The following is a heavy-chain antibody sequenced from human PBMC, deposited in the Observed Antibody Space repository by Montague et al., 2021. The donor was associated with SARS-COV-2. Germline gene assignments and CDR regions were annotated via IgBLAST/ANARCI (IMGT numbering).Heavy chain of an antibody. V-gene: IGHV4-39*01. J-gene: IGHJ5*02. Sequence: SETLSLTYTVSGVSISGYTYFWGWIRQPPGKGLEWIASVYYSGSTYYNPSLKSRVTISVDTSKNQSSPQVSSVTAADSAIYYCARHRVASGWNYFDPWGRGTLVTVSS. D-gene: IGHD1-7*01. CDR2: VYYSGST. CDR3: ARHRVASGWNYFDP. CDR1: GVSISGYTYF.